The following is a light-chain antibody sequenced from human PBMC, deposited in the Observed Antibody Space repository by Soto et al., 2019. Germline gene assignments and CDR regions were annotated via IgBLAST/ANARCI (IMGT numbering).Light chain of an antibody. Sequence: QSALTRPASVSGSPGQSITISCTGTSSDVGSYNLVSWYQQHPGKAPKLMIYEGSKLPSGVSNRFSGSKSGNTASLTISGLQAEDEADYYCCSYAGSSTPFVFGTGTKLTVL. CDR3: CSYAGSSTPFV. V-gene: IGLV2-23*01. J-gene: IGLJ1*01. CDR2: EGS. CDR1: SSDVGSYNL.